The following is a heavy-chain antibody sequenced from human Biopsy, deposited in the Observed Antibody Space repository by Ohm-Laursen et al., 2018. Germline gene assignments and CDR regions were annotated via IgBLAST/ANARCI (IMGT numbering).Heavy chain of an antibody. V-gene: IGHV1-18*04. CDR3: ARVFCTSTTCYGLLDN. D-gene: IGHD2/OR15-2a*01. CDR2: ISPYNDKT. J-gene: IGHJ4*02. Sequence: GASVKVSCKASGYTFTGDYIHWVRQAPGQGLEWMGWISPYNDKTSYPPKLQDRVTITADTSTNTAHMELRSLRSDDTAVYYCARVFCTSTTCYGLLDNWGQGTVVTVSS. CDR1: GYTFTGDY.